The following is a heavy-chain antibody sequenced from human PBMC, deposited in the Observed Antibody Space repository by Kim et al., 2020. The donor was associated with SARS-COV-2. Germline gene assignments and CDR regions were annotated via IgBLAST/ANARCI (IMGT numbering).Heavy chain of an antibody. CDR2: GST. Sequence: GSTNYNPSLKSRVTISVDTSKNQFSLKLSSVTAADTAVYYCARRTAMVRNWGQGTLVTVSS. CDR3: ARRTAMVRN. J-gene: IGHJ4*02. V-gene: IGHV4-34*01. D-gene: IGHD5-18*01.